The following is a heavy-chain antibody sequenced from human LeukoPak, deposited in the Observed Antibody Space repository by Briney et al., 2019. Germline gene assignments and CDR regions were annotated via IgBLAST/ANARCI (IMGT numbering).Heavy chain of an antibody. CDR3: ARVRPNSSSQHDFDP. CDR2: IYYSGST. Sequence: PSQTLSLTCTVSGGSISSGDYYWSWIRQPPGKGLEWIGYIYYSGSTYYNPSLKSRVTISVDTSKNQFSLKLSSVTAADTAVYYCARVRPNSSSQHDFDPWGQGTLVTVSP. V-gene: IGHV4-30-4*01. D-gene: IGHD6-13*01. CDR1: GGSISSGDYY. J-gene: IGHJ5*02.